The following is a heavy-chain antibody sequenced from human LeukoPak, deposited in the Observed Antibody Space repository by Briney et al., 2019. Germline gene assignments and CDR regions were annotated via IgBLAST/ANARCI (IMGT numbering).Heavy chain of an antibody. CDR1: GGSISSYY. CDR2: AYKSGST. Sequence: SETLSLTCTVSGGSISSYYWSWIRQPAGKGLEWIGRAYKSGSTNYKPSLKSRVTMSVDTSKNQFSLKLSSATAADTAVYYCAREGAHYYYYYMDVWGKGTTVTISS. J-gene: IGHJ6*03. D-gene: IGHD3-16*01. V-gene: IGHV4-4*07. CDR3: AREGAHYYYYYMDV.